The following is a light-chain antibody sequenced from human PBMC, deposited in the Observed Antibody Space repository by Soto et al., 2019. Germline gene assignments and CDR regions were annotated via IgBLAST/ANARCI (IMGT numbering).Light chain of an antibody. CDR3: QSADSSGTYPP. CDR2: KDS. V-gene: IGLV3-25*03. CDR1: ALPKQY. J-gene: IGLJ1*01. Sequence: SSELTQPPSVSVSPGQTARITCSGDALPKQYAYWYQQKPGQAPVLVIYKDSERPSGIPERFSGSSSGTTVTLTISGVQAEDEADYYCQSADSSGTYPPFGTGTKLTVL.